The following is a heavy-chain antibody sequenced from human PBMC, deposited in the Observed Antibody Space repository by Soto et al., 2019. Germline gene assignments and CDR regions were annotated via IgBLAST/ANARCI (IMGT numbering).Heavy chain of an antibody. CDR2: ISYDGSNK. Sequence: QVQLVESGGGVGQPGRSLRLSCAASGFTFSSYAMHWVRQAPGKGLEWVAVISYDGSNKYYADSVKGRFTISRDNSKNTLYLQMNSLRAEDTAVYYCARDGGYSYGYSVFSYWGQGTLVTVSS. CDR1: GFTFSSYA. D-gene: IGHD5-18*01. J-gene: IGHJ4*02. CDR3: ARDGGYSYGYSVFSY. V-gene: IGHV3-30-3*01.